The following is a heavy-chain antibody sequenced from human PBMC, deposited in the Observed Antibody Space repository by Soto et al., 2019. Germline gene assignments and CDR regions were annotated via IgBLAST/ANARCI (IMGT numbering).Heavy chain of an antibody. Sequence: ASVKVSCKASGYTFTGYYMHWVRQAPGQGLEWMGWINPNSGGTNYAQKFQGRVTMTRDTSISTAYMELSRLRSDDTAVYYCAIQELPSYYDFCSGYSPSYYYSGMDVWGQGTPVTVYS. V-gene: IGHV1-2*02. CDR3: AIQELPSYYDFCSGYSPSYYYSGMDV. D-gene: IGHD3-3*01. CDR2: INPNSGGT. J-gene: IGHJ6*02. CDR1: GYTFTGYY.